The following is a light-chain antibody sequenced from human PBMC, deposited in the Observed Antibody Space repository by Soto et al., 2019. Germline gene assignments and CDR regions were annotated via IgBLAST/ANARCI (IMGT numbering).Light chain of an antibody. CDR1: SSDVGNYNF. V-gene: IGLV2-14*01. J-gene: IGLJ3*02. CDR2: EVS. CDR3: SSYTTSDSWV. Sequence: QSALTQPASVSGSPGQSITISCTGTSSDVGNYNFVSWFQQHPGKAPKVMIYEVSYRPSGVSNRFSGSKSGNTASLTISGLQAEDEADYYCSSYTTSDSWVFGGGTKLTVL.